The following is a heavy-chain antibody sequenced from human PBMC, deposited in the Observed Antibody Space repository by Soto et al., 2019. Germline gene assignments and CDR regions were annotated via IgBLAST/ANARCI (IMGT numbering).Heavy chain of an antibody. V-gene: IGHV1-69*02. CDR2: IIPILGIA. Sequence: SVKVSCKASGGTFSSYTISWVRQAPGQGLEWMGRIIPILGIANYAQKFQGRVTITADKSTSTAYMELSSLRSEDTAVYYCASSLGTMVRGVINRDYYYYDMDVWGQGTTVTAP. D-gene: IGHD3-10*01. CDR1: GGTFSSYT. J-gene: IGHJ6*02. CDR3: ASSLGTMVRGVINRDYYYYDMDV.